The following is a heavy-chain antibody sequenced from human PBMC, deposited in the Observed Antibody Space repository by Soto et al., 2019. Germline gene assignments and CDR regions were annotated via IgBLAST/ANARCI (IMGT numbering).Heavy chain of an antibody. CDR3: ARGPRGLYHTDY. Sequence: EVQLVESGGGLVQPGGSLRLSCAASGFTFSSDWMHWVRQGAGKGLEWVSRINMDGSSSNYADSVKGRFTISRDNANNMLYLQMASLRAEDTAVYYCARGPRGLYHTDYWGQGALVTVSS. CDR2: INMDGSSS. J-gene: IGHJ4*02. V-gene: IGHV3-74*01. CDR1: GFTFSSDW. D-gene: IGHD1-26*01.